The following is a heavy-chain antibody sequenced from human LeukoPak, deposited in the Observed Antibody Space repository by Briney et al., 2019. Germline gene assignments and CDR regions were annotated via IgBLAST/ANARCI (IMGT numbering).Heavy chain of an antibody. CDR3: ARDRPGYSYGPFDY. V-gene: IGHV3-53*01. J-gene: IGHJ4*02. Sequence: ETLSLTCTVACASISSNYMSWVRQAPGKGLEWVSVIYSGGSTYYADSVKGRFTISRHNSKNTLYLQMNSLRAEDTAVYYCARDRPGYSYGPFDYWGQGTLVTVSS. CDR1: CASISSNY. D-gene: IGHD5-18*01. CDR2: IYSGGST.